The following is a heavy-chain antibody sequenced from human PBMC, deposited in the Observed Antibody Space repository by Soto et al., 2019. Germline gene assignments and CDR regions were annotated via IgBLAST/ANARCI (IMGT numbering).Heavy chain of an antibody. V-gene: IGHV3-48*04. Sequence: GGSLRLSCAASGFTFSSYSMNWVRQAPGKGLEWVSYISSSSSTIYYADSVKGRFTISRDNAKNSLYLQMNSLRAEDTAVYYCARDPATSYNWNHDYFDYWGQGTLVTVSS. D-gene: IGHD1-20*01. J-gene: IGHJ4*02. CDR2: ISSSSSTI. CDR3: ARDPATSYNWNHDYFDY. CDR1: GFTFSSYS.